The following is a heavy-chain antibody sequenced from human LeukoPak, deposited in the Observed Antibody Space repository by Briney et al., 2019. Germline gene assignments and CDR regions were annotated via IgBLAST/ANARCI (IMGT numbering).Heavy chain of an antibody. V-gene: IGHV3-21*01. CDR3: ARPYDFWSGYYTGEGYFDY. D-gene: IGHD3-3*01. CDR2: ISISSSYI. Sequence: GGPLSSPCAAPEFPFRSFRLTGFAQAPGKGLKGVSPISISSSYIYYADSVKGRFTISRDNAKNSLYLQMNSLRAEDTAVYYCARPYDFWSGYYTGEGYFDYWGQGTLVTVSS. J-gene: IGHJ4*02. CDR1: EFPFRSFR.